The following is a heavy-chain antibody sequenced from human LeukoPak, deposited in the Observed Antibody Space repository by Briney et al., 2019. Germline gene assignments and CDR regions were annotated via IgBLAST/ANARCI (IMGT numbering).Heavy chain of an antibody. CDR2: IYSGGST. V-gene: IGHV3-53*01. CDR1: GFTVSSNY. Sequence: PGGSLRLSCAASGFTVSSNYMSWVRQAPGKGLEWVSVIYSGGSTYYADSVKGRFTISRDNSKNTLYLQMNSLRAEDTAVYYCAREGRSYGDYQNYYGMDVWGQGTTVTVSS. D-gene: IGHD4-17*01. J-gene: IGHJ6*02. CDR3: AREGRSYGDYQNYYGMDV.